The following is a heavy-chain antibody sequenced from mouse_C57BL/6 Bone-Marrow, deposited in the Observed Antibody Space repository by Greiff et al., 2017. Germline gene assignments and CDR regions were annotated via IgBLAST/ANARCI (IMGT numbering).Heavy chain of an antibody. CDR2: IDPANGNT. D-gene: IGHD2-5*01. CDR1: GYNFKNSY. Sequence: VQLQQSVAELVRPGASVKLSCTASGYNFKNSYMHWVKQRPEQGLEWIGRIDPANGNTKYAPKFQGKATLTADTSSNTAYLQLSSLTSEDTAIYYCARPYSNPFYYAMDYWGQGTSVTVSS. J-gene: IGHJ4*01. V-gene: IGHV14-3*01. CDR3: ARPYSNPFYYAMDY.